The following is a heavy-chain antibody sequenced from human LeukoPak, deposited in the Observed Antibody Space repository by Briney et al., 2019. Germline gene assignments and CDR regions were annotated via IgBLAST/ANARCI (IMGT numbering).Heavy chain of an antibody. J-gene: IGHJ4*02. D-gene: IGHD2-2*01. Sequence: GGSLRLSCAASGISFSGYSINWVRQAPGKGLEWVSSISPSNSYIYYADSVKGRFTISRDNAKNSLYLQMNSLRAEDTAVYYCARGRGCSSMSCYPDYWGQGTLVTVSS. CDR1: GISFSGYS. CDR2: ISPSNSYI. CDR3: ARGRGCSSMSCYPDY. V-gene: IGHV3-21*01.